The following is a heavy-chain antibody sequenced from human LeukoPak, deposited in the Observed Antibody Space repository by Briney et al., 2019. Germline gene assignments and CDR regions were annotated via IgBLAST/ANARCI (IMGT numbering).Heavy chain of an antibody. CDR2: IYYSGST. CDR3: ARGYSYGYGGDY. J-gene: IGHJ4*02. Sequence: PSETLSLTCTVSGGSISSYYWSWIRQPPGKGLEWIGYIYYSGSTNYNPSLKSRVTISVDTSKNQFSLKLSSVTAADTAVYYCARGYSYGYGGDYWGQGTLVTVSS. D-gene: IGHD5-18*01. V-gene: IGHV4-59*08. CDR1: GGSISSYY.